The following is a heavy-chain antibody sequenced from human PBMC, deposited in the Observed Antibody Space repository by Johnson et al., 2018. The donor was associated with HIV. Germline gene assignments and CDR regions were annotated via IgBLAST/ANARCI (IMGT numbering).Heavy chain of an antibody. J-gene: IGHJ3*02. Sequence: VQLVESGGGLVQPGGSLRLSCAASGFTVSSNYMSWVRQAPGKGLEWVSGINWNGGSTGYADSVKGRFTISRDNAKNSLYLQMNSLRAEDTALYYCAKSEWELALGALDIWGQGKMVTVYS. V-gene: IGHV3-20*04. D-gene: IGHD1-26*01. CDR2: INWNGGST. CDR1: GFTVSSNY. CDR3: AKSEWELALGALDI.